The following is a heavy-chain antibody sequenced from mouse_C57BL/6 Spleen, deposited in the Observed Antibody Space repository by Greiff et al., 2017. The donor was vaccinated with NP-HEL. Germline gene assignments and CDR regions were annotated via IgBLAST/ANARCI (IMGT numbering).Heavy chain of an antibody. J-gene: IGHJ4*01. D-gene: IGHD1-1*01. Sequence: VQLQQSGAELARPGASVKLSCKASGYTFTSYGISWVKQRTGQGLEWIGEIYPRSGNTYYNEKFKGKATLAADKSSSTAYMELRSLTSEDSAVYFCAREITTVVGDYYAMDYWGQGTSVTVSS. V-gene: IGHV1-81*01. CDR1: GYTFTSYG. CDR3: AREITTVVGDYYAMDY. CDR2: IYPRSGNT.